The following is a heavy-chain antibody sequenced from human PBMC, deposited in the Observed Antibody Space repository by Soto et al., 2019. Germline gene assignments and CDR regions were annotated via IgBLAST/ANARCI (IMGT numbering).Heavy chain of an antibody. CDR2: ISPYNVRT. Sequence: ASVKVSCKASGYSFSNYGIAWVRQAPGQGPEWMGWISPYNVRTNYAQNVKGRVVMTTDISTNTVYLELRSLRSDDTAIYYCGRCRTDSYAMDVWGQGTTVTVSS. V-gene: IGHV1-18*01. J-gene: IGHJ6*02. D-gene: IGHD2-8*02. CDR3: GRCRTDSYAMDV. CDR1: GYSFSNYG.